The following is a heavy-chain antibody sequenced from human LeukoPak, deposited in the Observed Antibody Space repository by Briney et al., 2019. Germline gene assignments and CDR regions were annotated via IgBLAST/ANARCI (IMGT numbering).Heavy chain of an antibody. CDR1: GFTFSSYW. J-gene: IGHJ6*02. V-gene: IGHV3-74*01. Sequence: GSLRLSCAASGFTFSSYWMHWVRQAPGKGLVWVSRINSDGSSTSYADSVKGRFTISRDNAKNTLYLQMNSLRAEDTAVYYCARNGRYYYYGMDVWGQGTTVTVSS. CDR2: INSDGSST. CDR3: ARNGRYYYYGMDV. D-gene: IGHD2-8*01.